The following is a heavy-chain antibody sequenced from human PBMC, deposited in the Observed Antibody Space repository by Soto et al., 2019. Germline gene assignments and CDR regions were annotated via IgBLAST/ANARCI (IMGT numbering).Heavy chain of an antibody. Sequence: QVQLVESGGGVVQPGRSLRLSCAASGFTFSSYAMHWVRQAPGKGLEWVAVISYDGSNKYYADSVQGRFTISRDHSKNTLYLQMNSLRAEDTAVYYCARDPTAGEVRGVITNYFDYWGQGTLVTVSS. V-gene: IGHV3-30-3*01. CDR3: ARDPTAGEVRGVITNYFDY. CDR1: GFTFSSYA. J-gene: IGHJ4*02. D-gene: IGHD3-10*01. CDR2: ISYDGSNK.